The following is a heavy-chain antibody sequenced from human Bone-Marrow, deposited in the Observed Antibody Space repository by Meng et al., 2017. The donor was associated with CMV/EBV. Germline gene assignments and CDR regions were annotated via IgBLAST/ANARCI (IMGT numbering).Heavy chain of an antibody. D-gene: IGHD3-10*01. CDR1: GFTVSSNY. CDR2: IYSGGST. CDR3: ARDDGRFGEFLNYYYGMDV. Sequence: GESLKISCAASGFTVSSNYMSWVRQAPGKGLEWVSVIYSGGSTYYADSVKGRFTISRDNSKNTLYLQMNSLRAEDTAVYYCARDDGRFGEFLNYYYGMDVWGQGTTVTFSS. V-gene: IGHV3-66*02. J-gene: IGHJ6*02.